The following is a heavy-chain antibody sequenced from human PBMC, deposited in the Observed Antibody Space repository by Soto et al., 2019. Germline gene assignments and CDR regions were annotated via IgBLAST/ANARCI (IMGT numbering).Heavy chain of an antibody. CDR1: GFTFSNYW. Sequence: EVQLVESGGGLVQPGGSLRLSCGASGFTFSNYWMNWVRQAPGKGLEWVANIKQDGSEKHYVDSVKGRFTITRDTANNSLFLQMNRLSAEAADVYYGQRSENGGWYVGYWGQGTLVTVSS. CDR2: IKQDGSEK. D-gene: IGHD6-19*01. CDR3: QRSENGGWYVGY. J-gene: IGHJ4*02. V-gene: IGHV3-7*01.